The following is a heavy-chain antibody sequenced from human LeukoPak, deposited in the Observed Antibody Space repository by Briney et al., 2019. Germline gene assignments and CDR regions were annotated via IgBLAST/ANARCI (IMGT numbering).Heavy chain of an antibody. CDR3: ARTNIGPGGSWFDP. CDR2: IYTSGST. CDR1: GGSFSGYY. D-gene: IGHD2-15*01. Sequence: SETLFLTCAVYGGSFSGYYWSWIRQPAGKGLEWIGRIYTSGSTNYNPSLKSRVTISVDTSKKQLSLQLSSVTAADTAVYYCARTNIGPGGSWFDPWGQGTLVTVSS. V-gene: IGHV4-59*10. J-gene: IGHJ5*02.